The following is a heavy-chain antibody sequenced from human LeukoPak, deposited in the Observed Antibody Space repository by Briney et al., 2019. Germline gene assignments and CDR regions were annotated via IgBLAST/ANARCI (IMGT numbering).Heavy chain of an antibody. D-gene: IGHD6-13*01. V-gene: IGHV4-4*07. CDR2: IYTSGST. CDR1: GGSISSYY. Sequence: PSETLSLTCTVSGGSISSYYWSWIRQPAGKGLEWIGRIYTSGSTNYNPSLKSRVTMSVDTSKNQFSLKLSSVTAADTAVYYCARGGYSSSWYGRYYFDYWGQGTLVTVSS. CDR3: ARGGYSSSWYGRYYFDY. J-gene: IGHJ4*02.